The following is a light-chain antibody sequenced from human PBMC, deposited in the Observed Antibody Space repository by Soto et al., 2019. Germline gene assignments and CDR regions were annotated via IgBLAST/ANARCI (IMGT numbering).Light chain of an antibody. CDR3: QQSYSTPLFT. Sequence: DIQMTQSPSSLSASVGDRVTITCRASQSISSYLNWYQQKPGKAPKLLIYAASSLQSGVPSRFSGSGSVTDFTLTISSLQPEDFATYYCQQSYSTPLFTFGPGTKVDSK. CDR1: QSISSY. V-gene: IGKV1-39*01. J-gene: IGKJ3*01. CDR2: AAS.